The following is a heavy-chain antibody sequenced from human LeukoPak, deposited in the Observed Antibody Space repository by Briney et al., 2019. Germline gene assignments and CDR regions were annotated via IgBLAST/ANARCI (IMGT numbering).Heavy chain of an antibody. J-gene: IGHJ2*01. CDR1: GFTFSTYS. CDR2: IYSTSSHT. Sequence: GGSLRLSCAASGFTFSTYSMNWVRQAPGKGLEWVSSIYSTSSHTYYIDSVKGRFTISRDNAKNSLYLQMDSLRVEDTAVYYCARVTFFYYYFDLWGRGTLVTVSS. CDR3: ARVTFFYYYFDL. V-gene: IGHV3-21*06.